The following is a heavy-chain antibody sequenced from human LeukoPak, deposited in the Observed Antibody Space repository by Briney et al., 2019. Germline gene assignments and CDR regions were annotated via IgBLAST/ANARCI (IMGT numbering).Heavy chain of an antibody. CDR3: ARVPRWGAARRGYFDY. CDR1: GYTFTGYY. D-gene: IGHD6-6*01. CDR2: INPNSGGT. J-gene: IGHJ4*02. V-gene: IGHV1-2*02. Sequence: ASVKVSCKAPGYTFTGYYMHWVRQAPGQGLEWMGWINPNSGGTNYAQKFQGRVTMTRDTSISTAYMELSRLRSDDTAVYYCARVPRWGAARRGYFDYWGQGTLVTVSS.